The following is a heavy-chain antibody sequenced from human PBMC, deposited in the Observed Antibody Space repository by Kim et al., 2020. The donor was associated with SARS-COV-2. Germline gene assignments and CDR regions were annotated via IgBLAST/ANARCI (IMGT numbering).Heavy chain of an antibody. Sequence: SETLSLTCTVSGGSISSYYWSWIRQPPGKGLEWIGYIYYSGSTNYNPSLKSRVTISVDTSKNQFSLKLSSVTAADTAVYYCARLEPHPDSWYWVFFDYWGQGTLVTVSS. CDR3: ARLEPHPDSWYWVFFDY. D-gene: IGHD6-13*01. J-gene: IGHJ4*02. CDR1: GGSISSYY. CDR2: IYYSGST. V-gene: IGHV4-59*13.